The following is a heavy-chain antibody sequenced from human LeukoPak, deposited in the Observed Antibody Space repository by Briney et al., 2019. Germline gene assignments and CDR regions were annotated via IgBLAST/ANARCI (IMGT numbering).Heavy chain of an antibody. CDR2: IYYSGST. V-gene: IGHV4-59*01. Sequence: KSSETLSLTCTVSGGSISSYYWSWIRQPPGKGLEWIGYIYYSGSTNYNPSLRSRVTISVDTSKNQFSLKVSSVTAADTAVYYCARHVQQYDFWSGYLKSYYYYYMDVWGKGTTVTISS. J-gene: IGHJ6*03. D-gene: IGHD3-3*01. CDR1: GGSISSYY. CDR3: ARHVQQYDFWSGYLKSYYYYYMDV.